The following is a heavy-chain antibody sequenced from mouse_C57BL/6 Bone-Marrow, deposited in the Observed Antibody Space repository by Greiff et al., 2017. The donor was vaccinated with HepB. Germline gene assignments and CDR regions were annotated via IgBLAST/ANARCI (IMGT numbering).Heavy chain of an antibody. CDR2: INYDGSST. CDR3: AREANWDYYYAMDY. V-gene: IGHV5-16*01. D-gene: IGHD4-1*01. J-gene: IGHJ4*01. Sequence: EVQLMESEGGLVQPGSSMKLSCTASGFTFSDYYMAWVRQVPEKGLEWVANINYDGSSTYYLDSLKSRFIISRDNAKNILYLQMSSLKSEDTATYYCAREANWDYYYAMDYWGQGTSVTVSS. CDR1: GFTFSDYY.